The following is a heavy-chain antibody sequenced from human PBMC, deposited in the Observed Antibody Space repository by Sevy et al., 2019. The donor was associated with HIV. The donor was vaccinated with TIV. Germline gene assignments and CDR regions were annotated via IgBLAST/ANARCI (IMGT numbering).Heavy chain of an antibody. Sequence: GGSLRLSCAASGFTFSSYAMHWVRQAPGKGLEWVAVISYDGSNKYYADSVKGRFTISRDNSKDMLYLQMKSLRPEDTAKYYCAKDVVGGTYYIENYYYGLDVWGPGTTVTVSS. J-gene: IGHJ6*02. CDR1: GFTFSSYA. V-gene: IGHV3-30-3*01. CDR2: ISYDGSNK. D-gene: IGHD1-7*01. CDR3: AKDVVGGTYYIENYYYGLDV.